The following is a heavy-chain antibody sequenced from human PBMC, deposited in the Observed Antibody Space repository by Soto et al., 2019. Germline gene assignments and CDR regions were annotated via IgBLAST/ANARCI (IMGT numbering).Heavy chain of an antibody. Sequence: GGSLRLSCAASGFTFSNAWMNWVRQAPGKGLEWVGRIKSKTDGGTTDYAAPVKGRFTISRDDSKNTLYLQMISLRAEDTAVYYCAKLYGGDWCCDAFDIWGQGTMVTVSS. J-gene: IGHJ3*02. CDR1: GFTFSNAW. CDR2: IKSKTDGGTT. V-gene: IGHV3-15*07. D-gene: IGHD2-21*02. CDR3: AKLYGGDWCCDAFDI.